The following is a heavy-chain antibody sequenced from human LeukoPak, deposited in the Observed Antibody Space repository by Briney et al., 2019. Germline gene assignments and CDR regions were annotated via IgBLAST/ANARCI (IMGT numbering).Heavy chain of an antibody. V-gene: IGHV4-31*03. J-gene: IGHJ4*02. CDR1: GGSISSGGYY. D-gene: IGHD4-23*01. CDR2: IYYSGST. Sequence: SETLSLTCTVSGGSISSGGYYWSWIRQHPGKGLEWIGYIYYSGSTYYNPSLKSRVTISVDKSKNQFSLKLSSVTAADTAVYYCARDAVGNFDYWGQGTLVTVSS. CDR3: ARDAVGNFDY.